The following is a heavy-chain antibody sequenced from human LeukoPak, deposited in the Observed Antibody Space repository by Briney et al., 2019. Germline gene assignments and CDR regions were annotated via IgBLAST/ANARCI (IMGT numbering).Heavy chain of an antibody. CDR3: ARLETVPNYYYYMDV. CDR1: GCSFTSYW. Sequence: GESLKISCKGSGCSFTSYWIGWVRQMPGKGLEWMGIIYPGDSDTRYSPSFQGQVTISADKSISTAYLQWSSLKASDTAMYYCARLETVPNYYYYMDVWGKGTTVTVSS. V-gene: IGHV5-51*01. D-gene: IGHD1-1*01. J-gene: IGHJ6*03. CDR2: IYPGDSDT.